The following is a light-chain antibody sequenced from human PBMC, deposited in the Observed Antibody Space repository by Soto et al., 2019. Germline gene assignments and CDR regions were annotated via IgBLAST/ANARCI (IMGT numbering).Light chain of an antibody. Sequence: EIVLTRSPGPRSFSPLEVASLSFMASQSVSSRQLAWYQQKPGQAPRLLIYGASSRATGIPDRFSGSGSGTDFTLTISRLEPEDFAVYYCQQYGSSLIFTFGPGTKVDIK. CDR2: GAS. V-gene: IGKV3-20*01. CDR1: QSVSSRQ. CDR3: QQYGSSLIFT. J-gene: IGKJ3*01.